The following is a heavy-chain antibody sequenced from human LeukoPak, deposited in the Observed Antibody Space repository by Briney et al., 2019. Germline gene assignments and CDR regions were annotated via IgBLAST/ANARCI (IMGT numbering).Heavy chain of an antibody. D-gene: IGHD3-22*01. CDR1: GYSISSGYY. J-gene: IGHJ4*02. Sequence: SETLSLTCTVSGYSISSGYYWGWIRQPPGKGLEWIGSIYHSGSTYYNPSLKSRVTISVDTSKNQFSLKLSSVTAADTAVYYCARGRHYDSSGYYLDYWGQGTLVTVSS. V-gene: IGHV4-38-2*02. CDR2: IYHSGST. CDR3: ARGRHYDSSGYYLDY.